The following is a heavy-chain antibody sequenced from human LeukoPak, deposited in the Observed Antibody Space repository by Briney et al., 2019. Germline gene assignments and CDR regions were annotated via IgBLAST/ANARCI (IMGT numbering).Heavy chain of an antibody. D-gene: IGHD6-6*01. CDR2: ISSSSSYI. Sequence: PGGSLRLSCAASGFTFSSYSMNWVRQAPGKGLEWVSSISSSSSYIYYADSVKGRFTISRDNAKNSLYLQMNSLRAEDTAVYYCARVRSTRASSIAARSGYFDYWGQGTLVTVSS. CDR1: GFTFSSYS. J-gene: IGHJ4*02. CDR3: ARVRSTRASSIAARSGYFDY. V-gene: IGHV3-21*01.